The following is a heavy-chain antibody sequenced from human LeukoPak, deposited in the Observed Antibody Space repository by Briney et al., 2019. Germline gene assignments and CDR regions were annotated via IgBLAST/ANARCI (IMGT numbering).Heavy chain of an antibody. V-gene: IGHV7-4-1*02. CDR2: INTNTGNP. D-gene: IGHD3-10*01. CDR3: ARDHYGERTLWFGELALDY. CDR1: GYTFTSYA. Sequence: ASVKVSCKASGYTFTSYAMNWVRQAPGQGLEWMGWINTNTGNPTYAQGFTGRFVFSLDTSVSTAYLQISSLKAEDTAVYYCARDHYGERTLWFGELALDYWGQGTLVTVSS. J-gene: IGHJ4*02.